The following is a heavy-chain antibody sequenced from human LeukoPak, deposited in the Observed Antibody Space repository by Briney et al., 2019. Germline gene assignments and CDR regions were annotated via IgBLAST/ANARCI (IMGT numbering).Heavy chain of an antibody. CDR2: IYFTET. V-gene: IGHV4-39*01. Sequence: PSETLSLTCTVSGGSISNSNYHWGWIRQPPGKRLEWIGKIYFTETYSNPSLKSRVTISMDTSKNQFSLKLSSVTAADTAVFYCARISGPYYYAVDVWGQGTTVTVSS. J-gene: IGHJ6*02. CDR3: ARISGPYYYAVDV. CDR1: GGSISNSNYH. D-gene: IGHD3-10*01.